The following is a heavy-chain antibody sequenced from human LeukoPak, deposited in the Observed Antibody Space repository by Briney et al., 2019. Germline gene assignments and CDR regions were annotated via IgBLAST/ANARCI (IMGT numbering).Heavy chain of an antibody. CDR2: IWHDGTNK. D-gene: IGHD4-17*01. Sequence: GSLRLSFAASGFTLSAYDMHWVRQAPGKGLEWVSIIWHDGTNKYYADSVKGRFTISRDNSKNTLYLQMTSLRAEDTAMYYCAKKAGNDYGDQNWFDPWGQGTLVTVSS. V-gene: IGHV3-33*06. J-gene: IGHJ5*02. CDR1: GFTLSAYD. CDR3: AKKAGNDYGDQNWFDP.